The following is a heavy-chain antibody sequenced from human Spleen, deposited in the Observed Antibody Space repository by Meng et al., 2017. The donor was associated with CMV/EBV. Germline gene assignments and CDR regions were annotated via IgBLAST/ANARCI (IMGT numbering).Heavy chain of an antibody. CDR2: IIPILGIA. D-gene: IGHD2-21*01. CDR1: GGTFSNYA. V-gene: IGHV1-69*10. J-gene: IGHJ6*02. Sequence: SVKVSCKASGGTFSNYAFNWVRQAPGQGLEWMGGIIPILGIANYAQKFQGRVTITADKSTSTAYMELSSLRSEDTAVYYCASYINGEDCGGDCYDLRSWYYYYGMDVWGQGTTVTVSS. CDR3: ASYINGEDCGGDCYDLRSWYYYYGMDV.